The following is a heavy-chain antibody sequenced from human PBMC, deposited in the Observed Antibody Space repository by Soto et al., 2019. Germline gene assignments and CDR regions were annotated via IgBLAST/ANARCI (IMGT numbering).Heavy chain of an antibody. J-gene: IGHJ5*02. CDR3: ARTHSSSLRWFDP. CDR1: GYTFSSYS. CDR2: ISSDSTTI. D-gene: IGHD6-6*01. V-gene: IGHV3-48*02. Sequence: EVQLVESGGGLVQPGGTLRLSCAASGYTFSSYSMNWVHQAQGKELERVSYISSDSTTIYYADSVKGRFTISRDNAKNSLYMQMNSLRDEDTAVYYCARTHSSSLRWFDPWGQGTLVTVSS.